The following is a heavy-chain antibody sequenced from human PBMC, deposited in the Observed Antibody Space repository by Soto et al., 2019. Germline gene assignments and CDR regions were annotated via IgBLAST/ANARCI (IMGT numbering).Heavy chain of an antibody. CDR1: GFTFNNYA. J-gene: IGHJ6*01. V-gene: IGHV3-23*01. Sequence: EVQLLESGGGLVQPGGSLRLSCAASGFTFNNYAMTWVRQAPGKGLEWVSTISGSDGSTYYADSVKGRITISRDNSKNAPYLQMSSLRAEDTALYYCVKDWTGDTCPCLDVWGQGTTVTVS. CDR3: VKDWTGDTCPCLDV. CDR2: ISGSDGST. D-gene: IGHD2-8*02.